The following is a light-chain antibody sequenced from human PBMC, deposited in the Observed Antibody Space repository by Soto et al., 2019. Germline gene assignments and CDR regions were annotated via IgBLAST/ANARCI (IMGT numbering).Light chain of an antibody. J-gene: IGKJ1*01. Sequence: EIVLTQSPGTLSLSPGERATLSCRASQSVSSSYLAWYQQKPGQAPRLLIYGASSRATDIPDRFSGSGSGTDFTLTISRLEPEDFAVYYCQQYGNSPVTFGQGTKVEIK. V-gene: IGKV3-20*01. CDR3: QQYGNSPVT. CDR1: QSVSSSY. CDR2: GAS.